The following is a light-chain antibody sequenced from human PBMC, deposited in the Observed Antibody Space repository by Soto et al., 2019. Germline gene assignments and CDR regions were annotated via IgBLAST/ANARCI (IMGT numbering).Light chain of an antibody. CDR3: HQYDNWPKT. V-gene: IGKV3-15*01. J-gene: IGKJ5*01. CDR2: GAS. Sequence: EIVMTQSPATLSVSPGESATLSCRASQSVSNNLTWYQQKPGQPPRLLIYGASTRATGVPGRFSGSGSGTEFTLTISSLQSEDFAVYYCHQYDNWPKTFGQGTRLEIK. CDR1: QSVSNN.